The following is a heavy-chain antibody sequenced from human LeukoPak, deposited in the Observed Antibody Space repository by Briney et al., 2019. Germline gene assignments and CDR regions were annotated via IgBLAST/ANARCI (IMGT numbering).Heavy chain of an antibody. CDR3: ARGGFGESTQYYYYYYMDV. D-gene: IGHD3-10*01. V-gene: IGHV1-2*02. CDR1: GYTFTGYY. Sequence: ASVKVSCKASGYTFTGYYMHWVRQAPGQGLEWMGWINPNSGGTNYAQKFQGRVTMTRDTSISTAYMELSRLRSDDTAVYYCARGGFGESTQYYYYYYMDVWGKGTTVTISS. J-gene: IGHJ6*03. CDR2: INPNSGGT.